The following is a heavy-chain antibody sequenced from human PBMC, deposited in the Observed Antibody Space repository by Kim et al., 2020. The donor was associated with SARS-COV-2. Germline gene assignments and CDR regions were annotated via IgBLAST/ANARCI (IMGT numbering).Heavy chain of an antibody. Sequence: GGSLRLSCAASGFTFNNAWMSWVRQAPGKGLEWVGRIQSKTEGGTTDYTTPVKGRFSVSRDDSKNTLYLQMNSLKTEDTAVYYCTSRTWLAFDIWGQGTMVTVSS. CDR3: TSRTWLAFDI. D-gene: IGHD2-2*01. CDR1: GFTFNNAW. J-gene: IGHJ3*02. CDR2: IQSKTEGGTT. V-gene: IGHV3-15*01.